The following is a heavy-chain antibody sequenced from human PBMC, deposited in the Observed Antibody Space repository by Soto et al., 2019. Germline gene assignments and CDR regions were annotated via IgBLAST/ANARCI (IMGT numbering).Heavy chain of an antibody. CDR3: ARVVPGAEAWFGP. J-gene: IGHJ5*02. V-gene: IGHV1-18*01. CDR1: GYTFSNYG. Sequence: ASVKVSCKTSGYTFSNYGITWVRQAPGQPLEWLGWISLYSDGTNYAQKFQGRVSMTTDTSTTTAHMELRSLRSDDTAVYYCARVVPGAEAWFGPWGQGTPVTVS. D-gene: IGHD2-2*01. CDR2: ISLYSDGT.